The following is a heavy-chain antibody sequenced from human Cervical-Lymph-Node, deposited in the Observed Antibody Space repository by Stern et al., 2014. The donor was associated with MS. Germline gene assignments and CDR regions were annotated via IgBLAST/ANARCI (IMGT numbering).Heavy chain of an antibody. CDR1: GGSISSGTYY. D-gene: IGHD2-15*01. J-gene: IGHJ5*02. CDR3: ARGYCNGGSCYSADWFDP. V-gene: IGHV4-31*03. CDR2: IAYSGST. Sequence: QLQLQESGPGLVKPSQILSLTCTVSGGSISSGTYYWSWIRQHPGKGLEWIGYIAYSGSTYYNPSLKSRVTISVDTSKSQFSLILSSVTAADTAVYYCARGYCNGGSCYSADWFDPWGQGTLVTVSS.